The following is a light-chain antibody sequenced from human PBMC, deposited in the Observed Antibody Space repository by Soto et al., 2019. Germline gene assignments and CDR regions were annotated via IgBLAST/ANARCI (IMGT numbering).Light chain of an antibody. J-gene: IGKJ4*01. CDR3: QQYNNFPLT. CDR2: DAS. V-gene: IGKV1-5*01. Sequence: DIQMTQSPSTLSASVGDRVTITCRASQSISSWLAWYQQKPGKAPKLLIYDASSLESGVPSRFSGSGSGTEFTLTISSLQPDDFATYYCQQYNNFPLTFGGGTRVEIK. CDR1: QSISSW.